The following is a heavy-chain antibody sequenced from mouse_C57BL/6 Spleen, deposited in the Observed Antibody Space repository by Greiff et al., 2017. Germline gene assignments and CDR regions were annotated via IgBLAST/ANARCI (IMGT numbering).Heavy chain of an antibody. J-gene: IGHJ4*01. Sequence: VQLQQPGAELVKPGASVKLSCKASGYTFTSYWMHWVKQRPGQGLEWIGMIHPNSGSTNYNEKFKSKATLTVDKSSSTAYMQLSSLTSEDSAGYYCARNEGLRLGSMDYWGQGTSVTVSS. CDR2: IHPNSGST. D-gene: IGHD2-4*01. CDR1: GYTFTSYW. CDR3: ARNEGLRLGSMDY. V-gene: IGHV1-64*01.